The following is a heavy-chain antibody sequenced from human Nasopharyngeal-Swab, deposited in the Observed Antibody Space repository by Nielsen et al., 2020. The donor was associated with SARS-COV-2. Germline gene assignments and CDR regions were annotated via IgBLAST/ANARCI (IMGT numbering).Heavy chain of an antibody. J-gene: IGHJ6*02. D-gene: IGHD6-19*01. Sequence: WIRQPPGKGLEWIGYIYYSGSTNYNPSLKSRVTISVDTSKNQFSLKLSSVTAADTAVYYCARGLFSSGWSLPYCYYGMDVWGQGTTVTVSS. V-gene: IGHV4-59*01. CDR2: IYYSGST. CDR3: ARGLFSSGWSLPYCYYGMDV.